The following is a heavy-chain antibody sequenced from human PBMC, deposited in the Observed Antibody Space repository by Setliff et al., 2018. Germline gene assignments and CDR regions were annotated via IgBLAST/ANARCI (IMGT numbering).Heavy chain of an antibody. CDR1: GYSFSNFW. Sequence: LGESLKISCKASGYSFSNFWINWVRQLPGKGLEWMGRIEPTDSYTNYSPSFQGHVTISIDKSITTAYLHWSSPKASDTAMYYCTRGGYDSGVWGQGTLVTVSS. CDR2: IEPTDSYT. J-gene: IGHJ4*02. V-gene: IGHV5-10-1*01. CDR3: TRGGYDSGV. D-gene: IGHD6-25*01.